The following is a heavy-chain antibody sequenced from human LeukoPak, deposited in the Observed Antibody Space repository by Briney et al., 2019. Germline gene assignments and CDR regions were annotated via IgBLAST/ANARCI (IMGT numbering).Heavy chain of an antibody. CDR1: GFTFSSSA. V-gene: IGHV1-58*01. CDR2: IVVGSGNT. D-gene: IGHD3-3*01. J-gene: IGHJ5*02. Sequence: SVKVSCKASGFTFSSSAVQWVRQARGQRFEWIGWIVVGSGNTNYAQKFQERVTISRDMSTSTAYMELSSLRSEDTAVYYCAAGYDFWSGYYLWGQGTLVTVSS. CDR3: AAGYDFWSGYYL.